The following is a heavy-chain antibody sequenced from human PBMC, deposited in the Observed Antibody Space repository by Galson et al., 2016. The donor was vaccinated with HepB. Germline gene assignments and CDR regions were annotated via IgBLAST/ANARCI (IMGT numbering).Heavy chain of an antibody. V-gene: IGHV3-30*18. J-gene: IGHJ6*02. Sequence: SLRLSRAASGFTFATYGMHWVRQAPGKGLEWVALISYRGNNKYYADSVKGQFTISRDNSKNTLDLQVSSLRAEDTAVYYCAKDRQTMVHGVNYYSYGMDVWGQGTPVTVSS. CDR1: GFTFATYG. CDR2: ISYRGNNK. CDR3: AKDRQTMVHGVNYYSYGMDV. D-gene: IGHD3-10*01.